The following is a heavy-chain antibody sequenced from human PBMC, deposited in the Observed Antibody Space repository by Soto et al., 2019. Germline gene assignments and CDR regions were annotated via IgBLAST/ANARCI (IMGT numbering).Heavy chain of an antibody. Sequence: ASVKVSCKTSGYTFTSHDINWVRQATGQGLEWMGWMNPNSGNANYAQKFQGRVTMTRNTSISTAYMELSSLRSEDTAVYYCARGSRRDIVVVVAAARFDPWGQGTLVTVSS. CDR1: GYTFTSHD. CDR2: MNPNSGNA. D-gene: IGHD2-15*01. CDR3: ARGSRRDIVVVVAAARFDP. V-gene: IGHV1-8*01. J-gene: IGHJ5*02.